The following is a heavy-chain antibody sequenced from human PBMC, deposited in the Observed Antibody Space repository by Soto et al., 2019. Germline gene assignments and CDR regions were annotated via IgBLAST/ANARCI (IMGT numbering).Heavy chain of an antibody. D-gene: IGHD2-15*01. CDR1: GYSFTTYY. CDR2: INPNGGST. CDR3: VAFCSAGGRPPGPWN. Sequence: QVVQSGAEVRKPGASVKVSCKASGYSFTTYYIHWFRQAPGQGLEWMAIINPNGGSTNSAQKFQGRVTVTRDMSASTVHMELSSLRSDDTAVYYCVAFCSAGGRPPGPWNWGRGTMVTVSS. J-gene: IGHJ3*01. V-gene: IGHV1-46*01.